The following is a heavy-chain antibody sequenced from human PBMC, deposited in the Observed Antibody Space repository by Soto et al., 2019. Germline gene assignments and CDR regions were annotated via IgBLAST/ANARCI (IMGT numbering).Heavy chain of an antibody. CDR3: SRLYRLVP. CDR1: GFRFSEAW. CDR2: IKRKSDGETT. J-gene: IGHJ5*02. V-gene: IGHV3-15*07. D-gene: IGHD1-1*01. Sequence: GGSLRLSCAASGFRFSEAWINWVRQAPGKGLEWVGRIKRKSDGETTDYAASVKGRFIISRDDSKNTVFLQMSSLKIEDTAVYYCSRLYRLVPWGQGTLVTVSS.